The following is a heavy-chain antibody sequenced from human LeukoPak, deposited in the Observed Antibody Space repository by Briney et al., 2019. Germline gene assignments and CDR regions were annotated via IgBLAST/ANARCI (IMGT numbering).Heavy chain of an antibody. Sequence: GGSLRLSCAASGFTFSSYSMNWVRQAPGKGLEWVSSISSSSSYIYYADSVKGRFTISRDNAKNSLYLQMNSLRAEDTAVYYCARDFVLRYFDWPTYNWFDPWGQGTLVTVSS. CDR3: ARDFVLRYFDWPTYNWFDP. CDR1: GFTFSSYS. CDR2: ISSSSSYI. D-gene: IGHD3-9*01. J-gene: IGHJ5*02. V-gene: IGHV3-21*01.